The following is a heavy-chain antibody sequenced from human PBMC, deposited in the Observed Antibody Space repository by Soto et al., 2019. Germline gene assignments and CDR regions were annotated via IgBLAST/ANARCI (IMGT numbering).Heavy chain of an antibody. D-gene: IGHD3-22*01. CDR1: GYTFTSYA. CDR2: INAGNGNT. Sequence: ASVKVSCKAPGYTFTSYAMHWVRQAPGQRLEWMGWINAGNGNTKYSQKFQGRVTITRDTSASTAYMELSSLRSEDTAVYYCARDSHEPYYYDSSGYLGPWGQGTLVTVSS. V-gene: IGHV1-3*01. J-gene: IGHJ5*02. CDR3: ARDSHEPYYYDSSGYLGP.